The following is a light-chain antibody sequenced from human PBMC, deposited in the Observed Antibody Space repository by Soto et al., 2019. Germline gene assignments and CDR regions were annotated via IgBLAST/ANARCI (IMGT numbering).Light chain of an antibody. CDR1: TGGVTSGHY. J-gene: IGLJ2*01. CDR3: LLSYNGVRV. Sequence: QAVVTQEPSLTVSPGGTVTLTCGSSTGGVTSGHYPYWFRQRPGQVPRTLVYDTSNKHSWTPARFSGSLLGGKAALTLSGAQPEDEAEYYCLLSYNGVRVFGGGTKLTVL. V-gene: IGLV7-46*01. CDR2: DTS.